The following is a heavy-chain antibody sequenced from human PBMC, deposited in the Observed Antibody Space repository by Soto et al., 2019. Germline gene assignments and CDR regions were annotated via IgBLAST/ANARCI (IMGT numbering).Heavy chain of an antibody. CDR2: IYYSGST. CDR3: ASHHLLLWFGEFGR. CDR1: GGSISRSSYY. V-gene: IGHV4-39*01. J-gene: IGHJ4*02. Sequence: QLQLQESGPGLVKPSETLSLTCTVYGGSISRSSYYWGWIRQPPGKGLEWIGSIYYSGSTYYNPSLKSRVPRTVDTSKIRVPLKLSSVTSADTADDYCASHHLLLWFGEFGRWGQGTLVTVSS. D-gene: IGHD3-10*01.